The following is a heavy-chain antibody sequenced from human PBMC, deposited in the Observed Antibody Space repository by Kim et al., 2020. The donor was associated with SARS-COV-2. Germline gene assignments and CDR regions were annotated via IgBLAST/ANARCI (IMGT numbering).Heavy chain of an antibody. CDR1: GFSFRSDW. D-gene: IGHD3-10*01. V-gene: IGHV3-7*04. J-gene: IGHJ4*01. CDR2: INQGGSEK. CDR3: AKDRARALEF. Sequence: GGSLRLSCAASGFSFRSDWMSWVRQTPGKGLEWMGQINQGGSEKYYMDSVKGRFIISRDNAKNSLYLQMDSLRAEDTAIYYCAKDRARALEFGGRGTLVTVTS.